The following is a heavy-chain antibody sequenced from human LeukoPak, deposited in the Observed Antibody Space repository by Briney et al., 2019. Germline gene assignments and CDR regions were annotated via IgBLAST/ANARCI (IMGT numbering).Heavy chain of an antibody. CDR3: ARPTGYSSGWYWY. Sequence: GGSLRLSCAASGFTFSSYDMHWVRHATGKGLEWVSAIGTAGDPYYPGSVKGGFTISRENAKNSLYLQMNSLRAGDTAVYYCARPTGYSSGWYWYWGQGTLVTVSS. J-gene: IGHJ4*02. CDR1: GFTFSSYD. V-gene: IGHV3-13*05. D-gene: IGHD6-19*01. CDR2: IGTAGDP.